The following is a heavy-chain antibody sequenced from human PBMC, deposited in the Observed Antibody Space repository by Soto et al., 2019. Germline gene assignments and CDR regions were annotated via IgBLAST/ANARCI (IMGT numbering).Heavy chain of an antibody. CDR2: IIPIFGTA. V-gene: IGHV1-69*13. Sequence: SVKVSCKASGGTFSSYAISWVRQAPGQGLEWMGGIIPIFGTANYAQKFQGRVTITADESTSTAYMELSSLRSEDTAVYYCARHRVSYYDSSGCLPFDLWGRGTLVTVSS. J-gene: IGHJ2*01. D-gene: IGHD3-22*01. CDR1: GGTFSSYA. CDR3: ARHRVSYYDSSGCLPFDL.